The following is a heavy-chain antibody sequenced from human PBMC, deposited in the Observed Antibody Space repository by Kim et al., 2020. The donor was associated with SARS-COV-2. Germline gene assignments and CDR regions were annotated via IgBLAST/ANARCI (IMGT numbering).Heavy chain of an antibody. V-gene: IGHV2-70*01. J-gene: IGHJ4*02. CDR3: ARILDSTLAFDY. D-gene: IGHD2-2*01. Sequence: YYRPSLKTRLTISKDTSKNQLVLTMTNMDPVDTATYYCARILDSTLAFDYWGQGTLVTVSS.